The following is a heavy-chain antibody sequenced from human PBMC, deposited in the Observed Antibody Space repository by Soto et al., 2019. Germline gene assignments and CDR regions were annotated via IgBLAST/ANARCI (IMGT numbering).Heavy chain of an antibody. Sequence: GSLRLSCAASGFTFSSYSMNWVRQAPGKGLEWVSYVSSSSSTIYYADSVKGRFTISRDNAKNSLYLQMNSLRDEDTAVYYCARESGVPAAPHYYYYYGMDVWGQGTTVTVSS. CDR1: GFTFSSYS. J-gene: IGHJ6*02. D-gene: IGHD2-2*01. V-gene: IGHV3-48*02. CDR3: ARESGVPAAPHYYYYYGMDV. CDR2: VSSSSSTI.